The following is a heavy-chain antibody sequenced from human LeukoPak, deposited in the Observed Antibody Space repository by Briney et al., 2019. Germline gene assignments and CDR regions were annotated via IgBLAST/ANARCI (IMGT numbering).Heavy chain of an antibody. CDR3: AKDLRWGLDIVVEPAAIGYNMDV. CDR2: VSGGGGST. Sequence: AGGSLRLSCAASGFTFRTYAMTWVRQALGKGLEWVSIVSGGGGSTYYADSVKGRFTISRDNSKNTLYLQMNSLRAEDTAIYYCAKDLRWGLDIVVEPAAIGYNMDVWGKGTTVTVSS. D-gene: IGHD2-2*02. V-gene: IGHV3-23*01. J-gene: IGHJ6*03. CDR1: GFTFRTYA.